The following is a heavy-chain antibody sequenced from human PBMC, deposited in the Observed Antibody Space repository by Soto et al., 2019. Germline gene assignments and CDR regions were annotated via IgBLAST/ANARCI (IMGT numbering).Heavy chain of an antibody. J-gene: IGHJ4*02. CDR2: IYYSGST. CDR1: GGSISSSSYY. CDR3: ARLPYYDFWSGSYFDY. D-gene: IGHD3-3*01. V-gene: IGHV4-39*01. Sequence: SETLSLTCTVSGGSISSSSYYWGWIRQPPGKGLEWIGSIYYSGSTYYNPSLKSRVTISVDTSKNQFSLKLSSVTAADTAVYYCARLPYYDFWSGSYFDYWGQGTLVTVSS.